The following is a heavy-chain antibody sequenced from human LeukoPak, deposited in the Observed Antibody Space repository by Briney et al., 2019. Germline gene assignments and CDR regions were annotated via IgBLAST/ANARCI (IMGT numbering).Heavy chain of an antibody. CDR1: GGSFSGYY. CDR3: ARTTGFSRGYRY. D-gene: IGHD1-26*01. Sequence: SETLSLTCAVYGGSFSGYYWSWIRQPPGKGLEWIGEINHSGSTNYNPSLKSRVTISVDTSKNQFSLKLSSVTAADTAVYYCARTTGFSRGYRYWGQGTLVTVSS. V-gene: IGHV4-34*01. CDR2: INHSGST. J-gene: IGHJ4*02.